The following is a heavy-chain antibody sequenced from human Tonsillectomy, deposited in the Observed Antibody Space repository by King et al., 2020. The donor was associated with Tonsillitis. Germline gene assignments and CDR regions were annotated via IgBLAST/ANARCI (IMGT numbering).Heavy chain of an antibody. CDR2: ISGSGGST. CDR3: VCYGDQRSWSYNYYGMDV. Sequence: VQLVESGGGLVQPGGSLRLSCAASGFTFSSYAMSWVRQAPGKGLEWVSAISGSGGSTYYADSVKGRFTISRDNSKNTLYLQMNSLRAEDTAVYYCVCYGDQRSWSYNYYGMDVWGQGTTVTV. D-gene: IGHD4-17*01. V-gene: IGHV3-23*04. J-gene: IGHJ6*02. CDR1: GFTFSSYA.